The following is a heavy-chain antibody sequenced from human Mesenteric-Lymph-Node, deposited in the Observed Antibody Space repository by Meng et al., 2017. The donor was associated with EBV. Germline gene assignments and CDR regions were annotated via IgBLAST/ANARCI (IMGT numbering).Heavy chain of an antibody. V-gene: IGHV4-4*02. Sequence: LQASGPGLVKASAPPSLTCALSGASLNNNRWWSLVRQPPGRRLEWIGEIFQTGSTYDRPLLRIRVTISFDKSMHQFSLKLSSVTAADTAVYYCARDVVTLDPERRADWGPGTLVTVSS. CDR3: ARDVVTLDPERRAD. CDR1: GASLNNNRW. CDR2: IFQTGST. J-gene: IGHJ4*02. D-gene: IGHD1-1*01.